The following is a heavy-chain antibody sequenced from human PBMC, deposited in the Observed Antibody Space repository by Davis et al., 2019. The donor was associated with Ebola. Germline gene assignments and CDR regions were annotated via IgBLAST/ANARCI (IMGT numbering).Heavy chain of an antibody. CDR2: ISGSGGST. D-gene: IGHD4/OR15-4a*01. V-gene: IGHV3-23*01. J-gene: IGHJ2*01. CDR3: ARVQGYGGIYWYFDL. Sequence: GESLKISCAASGFTFSSYAMSWVRQAPGKGLEWVSAISGSGGSTYYADSVKGRFTISRDNSKNTLYLQMNSLRAEDTAVYYCARVQGYGGIYWYFDLWGRGTLVTVSS. CDR1: GFTFSSYA.